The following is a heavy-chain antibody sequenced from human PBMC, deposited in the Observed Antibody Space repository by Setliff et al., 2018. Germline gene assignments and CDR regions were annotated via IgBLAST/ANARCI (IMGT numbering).Heavy chain of an antibody. CDR1: GFSFSGSY. CDR3: ASYYYGSGSSYIPPHFDY. V-gene: IGHV3-11*04. D-gene: IGHD3-10*01. CDR2: ISGGGLTI. J-gene: IGHJ4*02. Sequence: PGGSLRLSCAASGFSFSGSYMSWVRQAPGKGREWISKISGGGLTIYYADSVRGRLTISRDTAKNSLYLQRNSLRAEDSAVYYCASYYYGSGSSYIPPHFDYWGLGTLVTVSS.